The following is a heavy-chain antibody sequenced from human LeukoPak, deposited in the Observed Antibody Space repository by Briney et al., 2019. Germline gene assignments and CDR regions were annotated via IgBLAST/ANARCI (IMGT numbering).Heavy chain of an antibody. Sequence: PVGSLRLSCAASGFTFSSYWMSWVRQAPGKGLEWVAYIKQDGSEKYYVDSVKGRFTISRDNAKNSLYLQMNSLRAEDTAVYYCARDPGCSSTSCQYYFDYWGQGTLVTVSS. J-gene: IGHJ4*02. CDR1: GFTFSSYW. CDR2: IKQDGSEK. CDR3: ARDPGCSSTSCQYYFDY. V-gene: IGHV3-7*01. D-gene: IGHD2-2*01.